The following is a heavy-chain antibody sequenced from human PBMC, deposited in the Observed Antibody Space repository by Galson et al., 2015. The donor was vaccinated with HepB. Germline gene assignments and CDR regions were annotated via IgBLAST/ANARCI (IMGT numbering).Heavy chain of an antibody. V-gene: IGHV3-74*01. CDR3: AKNWGQWLAVLDY. Sequence: SLRLSCAASGFSLSNYWMHWVRQSPGKGLLWVSRINSNGSITSYADSVKGRFTISRDNAKNTVFLQMNSLRAEDTAIYYCAKNWGQWLAVLDYWGQGSLSPSPQ. CDR2: INSNGSIT. D-gene: IGHD6-19*01. J-gene: IGHJ4*02. CDR1: GFSLSNYW.